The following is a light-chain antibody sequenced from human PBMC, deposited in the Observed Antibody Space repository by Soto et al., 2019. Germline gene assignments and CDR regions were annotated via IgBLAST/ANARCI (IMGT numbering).Light chain of an antibody. CDR1: SGHSNYA. Sequence: CTLXSGHSNYAIAWHQQQSEKGPRYLMKLNSDGSHSKGDGIPDRFSGSSSGAERYLTISSLQSEDEADYYCQTWGSGIVVFGGGTKLTVL. CDR3: QTWGSGIVV. CDR2: LNSDGSH. J-gene: IGLJ2*01. V-gene: IGLV4-69*01.